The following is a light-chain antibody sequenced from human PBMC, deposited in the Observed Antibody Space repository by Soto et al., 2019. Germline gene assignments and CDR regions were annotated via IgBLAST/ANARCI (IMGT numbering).Light chain of an antibody. CDR1: QSIINW. CDR3: QQYETFSGT. CDR2: DAS. J-gene: IGKJ1*01. V-gene: IGKV1-5*01. Sequence: DVQMTQSPSTLSASVGGRVTITCRASQSIINWLAWYQQKPGKAPKLLIYDASALPRGVPSRFSGSGSGTKFTLTIASLQPDDFATYYCQQYETFSGTFGPGTKVDIK.